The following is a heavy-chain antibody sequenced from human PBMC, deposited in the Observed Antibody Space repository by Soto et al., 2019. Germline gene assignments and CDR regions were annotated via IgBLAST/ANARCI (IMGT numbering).Heavy chain of an antibody. V-gene: IGHV4-61*01. J-gene: IGHJ5*01. CDR1: GDSATSTSYY. D-gene: IGHD3-3*01. CDR3: AREGGVLRLSNWFDS. Sequence: PSETLSLTCTVSGDSATSTSYYWSWVRQPPGKGLEWIGYSYYNGDTMYNPSLKSRVTISVDTSKNQFSLKLSSVTAADTAVYYCAREGGVLRLSNWFDSWGQGIQVTVSS. CDR2: SYYNGDT.